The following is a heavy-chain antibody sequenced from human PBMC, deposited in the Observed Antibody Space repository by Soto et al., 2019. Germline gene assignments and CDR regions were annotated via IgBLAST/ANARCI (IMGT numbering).Heavy chain of an antibody. Sequence: ASVKVSCKASGYTFTSYGISWVRQAPGQGLEWMGWFSAYNGNTNYAQKLQGRVTMTTDTSTSTAYMELRSLRSDDTAVYYCAREGNIVLVPAAPLFYYYYGMDVWGQGTTVTVSS. J-gene: IGHJ6*02. CDR2: FSAYNGNT. CDR3: AREGNIVLVPAAPLFYYYYGMDV. V-gene: IGHV1-18*01. D-gene: IGHD2-2*01. CDR1: GYTFTSYG.